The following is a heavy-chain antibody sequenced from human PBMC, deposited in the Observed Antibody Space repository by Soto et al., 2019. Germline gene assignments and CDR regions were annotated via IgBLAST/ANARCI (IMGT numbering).Heavy chain of an antibody. D-gene: IGHD2-2*01. CDR2: ISSTGRYI. J-gene: IGHJ6*02. CDR3: AREKCSSNNCYLVGYYGLDV. V-gene: IGHV3-21*01. Sequence: LRLSCAGSGFNFTDYNMNWVRQAPGKGLEWVSSISSTGRYIYYGDSVRGRITVSRDNGKNSLFLQMNNLGAEDTAVYYCAREKCSSNNCYLVGYYGLDVWGQGTTVTVSS. CDR1: GFNFTDYN.